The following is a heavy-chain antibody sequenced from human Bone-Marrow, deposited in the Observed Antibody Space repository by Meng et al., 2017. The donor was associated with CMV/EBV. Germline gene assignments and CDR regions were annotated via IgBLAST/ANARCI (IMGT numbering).Heavy chain of an antibody. J-gene: IGHJ5*02. Sequence: ASVKVSCKASGYSFTIYDINWVRQAPGQGLEWMGWVNPTSGNRGYAQNFQGRVTMTTNTSISTAYVELSSLTSDDTAMYYCSRGRGDSWGQGTLVTVSS. CDR3: SRGRGDS. V-gene: IGHV1-8*01. D-gene: IGHD3-10*01. CDR2: VNPTSGNR. CDR1: GYSFTIYD.